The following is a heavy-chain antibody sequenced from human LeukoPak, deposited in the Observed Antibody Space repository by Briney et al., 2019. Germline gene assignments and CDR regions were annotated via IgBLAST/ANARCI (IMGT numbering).Heavy chain of an antibody. CDR3: ARQLITMVRGVIEYYFDY. D-gene: IGHD3-10*01. J-gene: IGHJ4*02. V-gene: IGHV5-51*01. Sequence: PGGSLRLSCAASGFTFSSYWMGWFRQAPGKGLEWMGIIYPGDSDTRYSPSFQGQATISADKSISTAYLQWSSLKASDTAMYYCARQLITMVRGVIEYYFDYWGQGTLVTVSS. CDR1: GFTFSSYW. CDR2: IYPGDSDT.